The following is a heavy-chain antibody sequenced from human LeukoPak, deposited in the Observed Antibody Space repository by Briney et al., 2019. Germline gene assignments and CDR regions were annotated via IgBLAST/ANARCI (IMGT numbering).Heavy chain of an antibody. D-gene: IGHD6-13*01. CDR1: GFTFSSYG. CDR3: ATTFPYCSSGTRTL. V-gene: IGHV3-30*03. CDR2: ISYDGSNK. Sequence: GRSLRLSCAASGFTFSSYGMHWVRQAPGQGLEWVAVISYDGSNKYYADSVKGRFTISRDNSKNTLYLQMDSLRAEDTAVYYCATTFPYCSSGTRTLGGQGTLVTVSS. J-gene: IGHJ4*02.